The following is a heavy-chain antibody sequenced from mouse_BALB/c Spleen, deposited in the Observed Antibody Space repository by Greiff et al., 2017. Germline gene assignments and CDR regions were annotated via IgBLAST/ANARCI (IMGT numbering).Heavy chain of an antibody. D-gene: IGHD1-1*01. V-gene: IGHV1-67*01. J-gene: IGHJ1*01. CDR1: GYTFTDYA. CDR2: ISTYSGNT. CDR3: ARQDYGSSHWYFDV. Sequence: VQLKESGPELVRPGVSVKISCKGSGYTFTDYAMHWVKQSHAKSLEWIGVISTYSGNTNYNQKFKGKATMTVDKSSSTAYMELARLTSEDSAIYYCARQDYGSSHWYFDVWGAGTTVTVSS.